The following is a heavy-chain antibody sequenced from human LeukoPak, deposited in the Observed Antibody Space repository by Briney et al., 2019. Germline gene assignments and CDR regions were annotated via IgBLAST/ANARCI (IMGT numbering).Heavy chain of an antibody. CDR1: GGSMNNYY. Sequence: SETLSLTCTVSGGSMNNYYWSWIRQPAGKGLEWIGHVYSTGSTNYNPSLTSLNSQVTISVDTSKSQFSLKVTSVTAADTAVYYCARGGWLPPDYWGQGTLVTVSS. V-gene: IGHV4-4*07. CDR2: VYSTGST. J-gene: IGHJ4*02. CDR3: ARGGWLPPDY. D-gene: IGHD3-22*01.